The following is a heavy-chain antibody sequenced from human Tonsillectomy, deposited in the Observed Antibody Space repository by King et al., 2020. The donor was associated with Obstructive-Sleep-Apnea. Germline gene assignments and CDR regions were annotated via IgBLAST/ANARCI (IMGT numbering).Heavy chain of an antibody. V-gene: IGHV3-43*01. CDR1: GFTFDDYT. Sequence: DVQLVESGGVVVQPGGSLRLSCAASGFTFDDYTMHWIRQAPEKGLEWVSLITWNGGGTHYADSVKGRFTISRDNTKNSLYLQMNSLRTEDTALYYCAKDPGRSGGYWGHGTLVTVSS. J-gene: IGHJ4*01. CDR3: AKDPGRSGGY. D-gene: IGHD3-10*01. CDR2: ITWNGGGT.